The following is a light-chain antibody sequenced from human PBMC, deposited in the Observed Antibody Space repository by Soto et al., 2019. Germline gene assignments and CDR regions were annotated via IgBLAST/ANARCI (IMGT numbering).Light chain of an antibody. CDR1: QSISSY. V-gene: IGKV1-39*01. CDR3: QQSYSTPHIT. J-gene: IGKJ3*01. Sequence: DIQMTQSPSSLSASVGDRVTITCRASQSISSYLNWYQQKPGKAPKLLIYAASSLQSGVPSRFSGSGSGTDFTLTISSLQAEDFVTYYCQQSYSTPHITFGPGTKVDIK. CDR2: AAS.